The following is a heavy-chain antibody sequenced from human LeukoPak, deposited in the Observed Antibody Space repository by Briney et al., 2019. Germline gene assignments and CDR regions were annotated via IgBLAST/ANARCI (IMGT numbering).Heavy chain of an antibody. CDR3: ARESAGTYYFDY. D-gene: IGHD6-19*01. V-gene: IGHV6-1*01. J-gene: IGHJ4*02. CDR1: GDSVSSNSAA. CDR2: TYYRSKWYN. Sequence: SQTLSLTCAISGDSVSSNSAAWNWIRQSPSRGLEWLGRTYYRSKWYNNYALSVKSRMTVDPDTSKNQISLQLNSVTPEDTAVYYCARESAGTYYFDYWGQGALVTVSS.